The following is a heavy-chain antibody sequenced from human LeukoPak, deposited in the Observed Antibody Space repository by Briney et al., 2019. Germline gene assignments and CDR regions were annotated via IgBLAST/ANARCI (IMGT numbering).Heavy chain of an antibody. J-gene: IGHJ3*02. CDR2: AKHDGSET. Sequence: GGSLRLSCAASGFTFSNYWMSWVRQAPWKGLEWVGHAKHDGSETYYVDSVKGRFTVSRDNAKNSLFLQMNSLRAEDTAVYYCARDLPSSGYYYRDAFDIWGQGTMVTVSS. D-gene: IGHD3-22*01. CDR1: GFTFSNYW. V-gene: IGHV3-7*01. CDR3: ARDLPSSGYYYRDAFDI.